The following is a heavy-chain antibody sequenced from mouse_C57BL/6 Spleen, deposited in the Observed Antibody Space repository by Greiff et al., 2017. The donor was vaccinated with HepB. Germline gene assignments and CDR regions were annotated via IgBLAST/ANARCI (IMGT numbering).Heavy chain of an antibody. CDR3: ARSSGGY. CDR1: GYAFSSSW. Sequence: VQLQQSGPELVKPGASVKISCKASGYAFSSSWMNWVKQRPGKGLEWIGRIYPGDGDTNYNGKFKGKATLTADKSSSTAYMQLSSLTSEDSAVYFCARSSGGYWDQGTTLTVSS. V-gene: IGHV1-82*01. CDR2: IYPGDGDT. J-gene: IGHJ2*01.